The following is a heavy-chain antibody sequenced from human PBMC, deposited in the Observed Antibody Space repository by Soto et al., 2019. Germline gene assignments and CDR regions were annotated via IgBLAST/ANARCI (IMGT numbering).Heavy chain of an antibody. CDR2: IYYSGNT. V-gene: IGHV4-31*03. Sequence: QVQLQESGPGLVKPSQTLSLTCTVSGGSISSGSYYWSWIRQHPGKGLEWIGYIYYSGNTYYKPSLKSRVTISSDTSKNQFSLKLNSVTAADTAVYFCASVPFGDYAWFDPWGQGTLVTVSS. J-gene: IGHJ5*02. CDR1: GGSISSGSYY. CDR3: ASVPFGDYAWFDP. D-gene: IGHD4-17*01.